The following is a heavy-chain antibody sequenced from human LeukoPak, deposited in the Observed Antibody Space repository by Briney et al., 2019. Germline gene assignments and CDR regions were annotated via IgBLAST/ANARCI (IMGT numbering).Heavy chain of an antibody. Sequence: ETLSLTCTVSGGSISSYYWSWIRQSPGKGLEWVANIRQDGHENYYADSVKGRFSISRDNAENSVFLQMTSLRVEDTAVYHCARKGGSRPNDAFDIWGQGTKVTVSS. CDR3: ARKGGSRPNDAFDI. CDR2: IRQDGHEN. V-gene: IGHV3-7*03. J-gene: IGHJ3*02. CDR1: GGSISSYY. D-gene: IGHD2-15*01.